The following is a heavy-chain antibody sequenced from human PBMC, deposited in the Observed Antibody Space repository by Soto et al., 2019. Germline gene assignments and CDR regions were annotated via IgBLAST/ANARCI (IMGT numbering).Heavy chain of an antibody. J-gene: IGHJ4*02. CDR2: ISTYNGNT. CDR3: VRDLDGSGSYYTDY. V-gene: IGHV1-18*01. D-gene: IGHD3-10*01. CDR1: GYTFITCG. Sequence: ASVKFSCKASGYTFITCGISWVRQGPGQGLEWMGWISTYNGNTNYAQRLQGRVTMTTDTSTSTAYMELRGLRSDDTAVYYCVRDLDGSGSYYTDYWGQGTLVTVSS.